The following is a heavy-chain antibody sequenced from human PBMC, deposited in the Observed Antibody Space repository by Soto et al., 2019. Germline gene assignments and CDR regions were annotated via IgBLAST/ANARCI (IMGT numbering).Heavy chain of an antibody. D-gene: IGHD5-18*01. J-gene: IGHJ5*02. Sequence: WTWIRQHPEKGLEWLGNIDHSGPTYYNPSLRSRLSISLDASQNEFSLQVTSMTAADTAVYFCVRGRGYTFQNFFDLWGQGSLVTVSS. V-gene: IGHV4-31*02. CDR3: VRGRGYTFQNFFDL. CDR2: IDHSGPT.